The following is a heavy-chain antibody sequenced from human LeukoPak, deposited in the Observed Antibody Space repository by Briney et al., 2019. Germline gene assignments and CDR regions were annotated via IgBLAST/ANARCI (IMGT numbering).Heavy chain of an antibody. J-gene: IGHJ5*02. CDR2: MNPNSGNT. CDR3: ARGDRRWLLLDWFDP. D-gene: IGHD3-22*01. V-gene: IGHV1-8*01. Sequence: ASVKVSCXASGYTFTSYDINWVRQATGQGLEWMGWMNPNSGNTGYAQKFQGRVTMTRNTSISTAYMELSSLRSEDTAVYYCARGDRRWLLLDWFDPWGQGTLVTVSS. CDR1: GYTFTSYD.